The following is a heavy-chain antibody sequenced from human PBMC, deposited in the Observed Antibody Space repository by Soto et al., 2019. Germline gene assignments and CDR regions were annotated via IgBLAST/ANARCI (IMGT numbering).Heavy chain of an antibody. CDR2: IIPIFVTA. CDR3: ARDREDRGDRGH. J-gene: IGHJ4*02. CDR1: GGTFSSYA. Sequence: QVQLVQSGAEVKKPGSSVKVSCKASGGTFSSYAISWVRQAPGQGLEWMGGIIPIFVTANYAQKFQGRVTITADESTSTAYMEMGSLRSEDTAVYYCARDREDRGDRGHWGQGTLVTVSS. D-gene: IGHD3-10*01. V-gene: IGHV1-69*12.